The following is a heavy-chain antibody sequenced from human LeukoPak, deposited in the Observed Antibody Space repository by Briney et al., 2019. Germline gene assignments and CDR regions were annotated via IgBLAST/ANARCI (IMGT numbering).Heavy chain of an antibody. CDR3: ARQPTVGATADY. V-gene: IGHV4-38-2*02. CDR1: GYSISSGYY. D-gene: IGHD1-26*01. Sequence: SETLSLTCTVSGYSISSGYYWGWIRQPPGKGLEWIGSIYHSGSTYYNPSLKSRVTISVDTSKNQFSLKLSSVTAADTAVYYCARQPTVGATADYWGQGTLVTVSS. J-gene: IGHJ4*02. CDR2: IYHSGST.